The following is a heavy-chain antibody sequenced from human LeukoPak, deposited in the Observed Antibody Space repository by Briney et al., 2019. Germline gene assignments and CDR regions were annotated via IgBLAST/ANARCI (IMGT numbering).Heavy chain of an antibody. D-gene: IGHD3-16*01. CDR3: AIFDFLFGEIDNWFDP. CDR1: GYSFTSYW. J-gene: IGHJ5*02. V-gene: IGHV5-51*01. CDR2: IYPGDSDT. Sequence: GESLKISCKGSGYSFTSYWIGWVRQMPGKGLEWMGIIYPGDSDTTYSPSFQGQVTISADKSISSAYVQWSSLKASDTAMYYCAIFDFLFGEIDNWFDPWGQGTQVTVSS.